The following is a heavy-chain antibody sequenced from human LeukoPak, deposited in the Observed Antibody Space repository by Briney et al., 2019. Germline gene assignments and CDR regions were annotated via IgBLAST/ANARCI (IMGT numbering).Heavy chain of an antibody. CDR3: ARVVGYCSSTSCYGGYYFDY. CDR2: ISSSSSYI. D-gene: IGHD2-2*01. Sequence: GGSLRLSCAASGFTFSSYSMNWVRQAPGKGLEWVSSISSSSSYIYYADSVKGRFTISRDNAKNSLYLQMNSLRAEDTAVYYCARVVGYCSSTSCYGGYYFDYWGQGTLVTVSS. J-gene: IGHJ4*02. CDR1: GFTFSSYS. V-gene: IGHV3-21*01.